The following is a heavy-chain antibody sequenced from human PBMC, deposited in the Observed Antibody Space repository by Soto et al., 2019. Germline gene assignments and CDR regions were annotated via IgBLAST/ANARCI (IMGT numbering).Heavy chain of an antibody. J-gene: IGHJ6*02. CDR1: GFTFSSYA. D-gene: IGHD3-10*01. CDR3: AKDKGPKAMVRGVIKYYYYGMDV. V-gene: IGHV3-23*01. Sequence: PGGSLRLSCAASGFTFSSYAMSWVRQAPGKGLEWVSAISGSGGSTYYADSVKGRFTISRDNSKNTLYLQMNSLRAEDTAVYYCAKDKGPKAMVRGVIKYYYYGMDVWGQGTTVTVSS. CDR2: ISGSGGST.